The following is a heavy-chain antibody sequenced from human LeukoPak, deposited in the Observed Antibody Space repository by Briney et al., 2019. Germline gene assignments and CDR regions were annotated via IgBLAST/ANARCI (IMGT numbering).Heavy chain of an antibody. Sequence: GSLRLSCAASGFTFSSYSMNWVRQAPGKGLEWVSYIGTSSSYMYYADSVKGRFTISRDNAKNSLYLQMNSLRAEDTAVYYCARGEVSLDYWGQGTLVTVSS. CDR2: IGTSSSYM. V-gene: IGHV3-21*01. D-gene: IGHD3-16*01. CDR1: GFTFSSYS. J-gene: IGHJ4*02. CDR3: ARGEVSLDY.